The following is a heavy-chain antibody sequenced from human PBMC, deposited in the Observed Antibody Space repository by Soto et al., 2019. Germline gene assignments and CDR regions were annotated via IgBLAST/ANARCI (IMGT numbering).Heavy chain of an antibody. Sequence: EVQLVESGGGLVKPGGSLRLSCAASGFTFSSYSMNWVRQAPGKGLEWVSSISSSSSYIYYADSVKGRFTISRDNAKNSLYLQMNSLRAEDTAVYYCARDSGASYYYGMDVWGQGTTVTVSS. CDR3: ARDSGASYYYGMDV. CDR2: ISSSSSYI. D-gene: IGHD1-26*01. CDR1: GFTFSSYS. V-gene: IGHV3-21*01. J-gene: IGHJ6*02.